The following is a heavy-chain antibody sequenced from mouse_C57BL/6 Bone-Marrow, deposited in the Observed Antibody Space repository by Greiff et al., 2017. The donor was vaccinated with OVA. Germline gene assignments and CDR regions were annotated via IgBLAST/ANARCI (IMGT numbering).Heavy chain of an antibody. D-gene: IGHD2-4*01. V-gene: IGHV5-4*01. Sequence: EVKLMESGGGLVKPGGSLKLSCAASGFTFSSYAMSWVRQTPEKRLEWVATISDGGSYTYYPDNVKGRFTISRDNAKNNLYLQMSHMKSEDTAVYYCARDQYDYDKGYWGQGTTLTVSS. J-gene: IGHJ2*01. CDR2: ISDGGSYT. CDR1: GFTFSSYA. CDR3: ARDQYDYDKGY.